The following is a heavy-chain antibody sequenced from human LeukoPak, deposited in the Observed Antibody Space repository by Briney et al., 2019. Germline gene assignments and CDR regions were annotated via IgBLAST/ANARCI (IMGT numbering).Heavy chain of an antibody. CDR2: IHGTLGST. J-gene: IGHJ3*02. D-gene: IGHD3-3*01. CDR3: ARIFDRDI. CDR1: GGPIRNSY. Sequence: SETLSLTCTVSGGPIRNSYWSWVQHSAGTGMQWIGRIHGTLGSTNHNPSLKSRVVMSLDTSSNQFSLRLSAMSAADTATYYCARIFDRDIWGQGILVTVSP. V-gene: IGHV4-4*07.